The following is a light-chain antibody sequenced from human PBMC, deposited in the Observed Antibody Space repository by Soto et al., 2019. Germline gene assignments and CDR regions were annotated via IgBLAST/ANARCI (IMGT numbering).Light chain of an antibody. V-gene: IGKV1-39*01. J-gene: IGKJ1*01. CDR1: QAINKY. Sequence: DIQLTQSPSSLSESVGDRVTITCRPSQAINKYLSWFRQKPGKAPEPLIYDVSTLQSGVPSRFSGSGSGTYFTLTISSLQLDDFASYYCQQSLSTPWSFGQGTKV. CDR2: DVS. CDR3: QQSLSTPWS.